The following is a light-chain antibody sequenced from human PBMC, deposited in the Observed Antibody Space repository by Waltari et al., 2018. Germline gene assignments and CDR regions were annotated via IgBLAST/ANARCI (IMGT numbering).Light chain of an antibody. J-gene: IGLJ2*01. CDR2: QDD. Sequence: SYDLTQPPSVSVSPGQTARITCSGNYLGHKYICWYHLRPGQPPLLVMYQDDRRPSGIPERISGSQAGNTATLTISGTKDWDEGEYCCQAWDDKTAIFGGGTTLTVL. CDR3: QAWDDKTAI. CDR1: YLGHKY. V-gene: IGLV3-1*01.